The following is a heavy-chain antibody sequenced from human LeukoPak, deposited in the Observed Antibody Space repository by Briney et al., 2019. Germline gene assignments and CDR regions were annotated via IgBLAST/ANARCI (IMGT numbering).Heavy chain of an antibody. J-gene: IGHJ6*02. V-gene: IGHV3-7*01. CDR1: GFTFSSYW. D-gene: IGHD3-3*01. CDR3: ARDLVGDFWSGYGYYYYYGMDV. Sequence: PGGSLRLSCAASGFTFSSYWMSWVRQAPGKGLEWVANIKQDGSEKYYVDSVKGRFTISRDNAKNSLYLQMNSLRAEDTAVYYCARDLVGDFWSGYGYYYYYGMDVWGQGTTVTVSS. CDR2: IKQDGSEK.